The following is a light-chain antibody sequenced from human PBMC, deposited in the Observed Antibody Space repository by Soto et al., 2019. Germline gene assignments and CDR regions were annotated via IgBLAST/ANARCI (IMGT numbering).Light chain of an antibody. CDR2: QDS. CDR3: QAWDSRLRDVV. CDR1: KLGDKY. Sequence: SYELTQPPSVSVSPGQTASITCSGDKLGDKYACWYQQKPGQSPVLVIYQDSKRPSGIPERFSGSNSGNTATLTISGTQAMDEADYYCQAWDSRLRDVVFGGGTKLTVL. J-gene: IGLJ2*01. V-gene: IGLV3-1*01.